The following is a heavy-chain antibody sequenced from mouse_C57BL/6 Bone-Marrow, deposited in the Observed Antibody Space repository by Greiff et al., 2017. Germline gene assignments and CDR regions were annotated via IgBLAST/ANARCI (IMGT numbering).Heavy chain of an antibody. J-gene: IGHJ1*03. CDR3: SRRLFITTVSYWYFDV. CDR2: IDPNSGGT. Sequence: QVQLQQPGAELVKPGASVKLSCKASGYTFTSYWMHWVKQRPGRGLEWIGRIDPNSGGTKYNEKFKSKATLTVDKPSSTAYMQLSSLTSEDSAVYYCSRRLFITTVSYWYFDVWGTGTTVTVSS. CDR1: GYTFTSYW. D-gene: IGHD1-1*01. V-gene: IGHV1-72*01.